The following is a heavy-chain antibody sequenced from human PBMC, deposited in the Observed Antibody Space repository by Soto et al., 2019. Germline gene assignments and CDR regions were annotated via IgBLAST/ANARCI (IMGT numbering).Heavy chain of an antibody. CDR2: INAANGDT. D-gene: IGHD6-13*01. V-gene: IGHV1-3*01. Sequence: QVQLVQSGTEVKKPGASVKVSCKASGYTFTSYGIHWVRQAPGQRLEWMGWINAANGDTKYSPKFQGRGTITRDTSASSAYMELGSLRSEDTAVYYCVRRHVSATGIDWFDPWGQGTLVTVSS. CDR3: VRRHVSATGIDWFDP. CDR1: GYTFTSYG. J-gene: IGHJ5*02.